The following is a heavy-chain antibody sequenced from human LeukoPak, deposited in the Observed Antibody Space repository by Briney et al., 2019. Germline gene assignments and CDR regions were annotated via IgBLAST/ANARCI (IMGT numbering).Heavy chain of an antibody. V-gene: IGHV3-23*01. Sequence: GGSLRLSCAASGFAFNIYALTWVRQAPGKGLEWISTVSDSGINTYYADSVKGRFTISRDNSKNTLYLQLNSLRAEDTAVYYCARDVDVDYWGQGTLVTVSS. J-gene: IGHJ4*02. CDR1: GFAFNIYA. CDR3: ARDVDVDY. CDR2: VSDSGINT.